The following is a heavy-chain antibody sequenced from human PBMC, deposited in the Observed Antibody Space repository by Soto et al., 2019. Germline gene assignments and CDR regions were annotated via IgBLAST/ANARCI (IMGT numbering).Heavy chain of an antibody. CDR2: IDPSDSYT. Sequence: GQSLKIPCKGSGYSFTSYWISWVRQMPGKGLEWMGRIDPSDSYTNYSPSFQGHVTISADKSISTAYLQWSSLKASDTAMYYCARMVVGDYYGSGSYCFDPWGQGTLVTVYS. J-gene: IGHJ5*02. D-gene: IGHD3-10*01. CDR1: GYSFTSYW. V-gene: IGHV5-10-1*01. CDR3: ARMVVGDYYGSGSYCFDP.